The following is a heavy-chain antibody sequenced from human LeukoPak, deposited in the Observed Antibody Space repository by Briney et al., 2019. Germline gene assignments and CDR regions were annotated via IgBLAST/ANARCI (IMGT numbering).Heavy chain of an antibody. CDR2: IYHSGST. Sequence: PSETLSLTCAVSGGSISSGGYSWSWIRQPPGKGLEWIGYIYHSGSTYYNPSLKSRVTISVDRSKNQFSLKLSSVTAADTAVYYCAREGSTSGYGYWGQGTLVTVSS. CDR1: GGSISSGGYS. CDR3: AREGSTSGYGY. V-gene: IGHV4-30-2*01. J-gene: IGHJ4*02. D-gene: IGHD2-2*01.